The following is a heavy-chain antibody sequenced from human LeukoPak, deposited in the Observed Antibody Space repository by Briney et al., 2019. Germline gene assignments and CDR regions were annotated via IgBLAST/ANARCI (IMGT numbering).Heavy chain of an antibody. J-gene: IGHJ4*02. CDR3: ARDRPRGYDSSGYYDY. CDR1: GFTFSSYE. Sequence: PGGSLRLSCAASGFTFSSYERNWVRQAPGKGLEWVSYISSSGSTIYYADSVKGRFTISRDNAKNSLYLQMNSLRAEDTAVYYCARDRPRGYDSSGYYDYWGQGTLVTVSS. CDR2: ISSSGSTI. V-gene: IGHV3-48*03. D-gene: IGHD3-22*01.